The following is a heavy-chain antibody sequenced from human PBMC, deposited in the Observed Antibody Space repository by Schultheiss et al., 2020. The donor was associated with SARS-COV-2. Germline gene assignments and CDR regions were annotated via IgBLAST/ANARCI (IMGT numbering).Heavy chain of an antibody. D-gene: IGHD6-6*01. V-gene: IGHV4-61*08. CDR1: GGSISSGGYY. CDR3: ARHGRPPHFDY. CDR2: IYYTGST. Sequence: SETLSLTCTVSGGSISSGGYYWSWIRQHPGKGLEWIGYIYYTGSTNYSPSLKSRVTISVDTSKNQFSLRLSSVTAADTAVYYCARHGRPPHFDYWGQGTLVTVSS. J-gene: IGHJ4*02.